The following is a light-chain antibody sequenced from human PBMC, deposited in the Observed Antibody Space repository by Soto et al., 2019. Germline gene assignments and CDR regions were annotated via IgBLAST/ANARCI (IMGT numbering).Light chain of an antibody. V-gene: IGKV1-8*01. J-gene: IGKJ1*01. CDR2: AAS. Sequence: AIRMTQSPSSLSASTGDRVTITCRASQGISSYLAWYQQKPGKAPKLLIYAASTLQSGVPSRFSGSDSGKDSTPTITGLRLENFATINVQKNFLSGRFGQGPRWIS. CDR3: QKNFLSGR. CDR1: QGISSY.